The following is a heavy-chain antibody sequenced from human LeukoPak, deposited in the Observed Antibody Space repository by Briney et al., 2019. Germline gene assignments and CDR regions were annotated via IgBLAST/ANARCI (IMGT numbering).Heavy chain of an antibody. CDR1: GYTFTSYG. CDR2: ISANNGDT. CDR3: ARVFVSGIQYNWFDP. V-gene: IGHV1-18*01. J-gene: IGHJ5*02. D-gene: IGHD3-3*01. Sequence: ASVKVSCKASGYTFTSYGIAWVRQAPGQGLQWMGWISANNGDTSYSQKLQGRVTMTTDTSTNTAYMELRSLTSDDTAVYYCARVFVSGIQYNWFDPWGQGTLVTVSS.